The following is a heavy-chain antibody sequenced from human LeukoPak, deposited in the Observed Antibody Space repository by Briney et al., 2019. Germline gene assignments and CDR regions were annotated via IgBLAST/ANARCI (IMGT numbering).Heavy chain of an antibody. D-gene: IGHD5-24*01. CDR3: ARAGDGYNYAFDM. V-gene: IGHV1-2*02. J-gene: IGHJ3*02. CDR2: INPNSGGT. CDR1: GYTLTGYY. Sequence: ASVKVSCKASGYTLTGYYMHWVRQAPGQGLEWMGWINPNSGGTSYAQMFQGRVTMTRDTSISTAYMELSRLRSDDTAVYYCARAGDGYNYAFDMWGQGTMVTVSS.